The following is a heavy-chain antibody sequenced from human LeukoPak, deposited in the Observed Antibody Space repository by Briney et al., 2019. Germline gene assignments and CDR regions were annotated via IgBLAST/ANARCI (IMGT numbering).Heavy chain of an antibody. Sequence: PSETLSLTCTVSGGSISSSSYYWGWIRQPPGKGRGGIGSIYYSGSTYYNPSLKSRVTISVDTSKNQFSLKLSSVTAADTAVYYCARRVDGVYDAFDIWGQGTMVTVSS. V-gene: IGHV4-39*01. CDR1: GGSISSSSYY. D-gene: IGHD6-13*01. J-gene: IGHJ3*02. CDR2: IYYSGST. CDR3: ARRVDGVYDAFDI.